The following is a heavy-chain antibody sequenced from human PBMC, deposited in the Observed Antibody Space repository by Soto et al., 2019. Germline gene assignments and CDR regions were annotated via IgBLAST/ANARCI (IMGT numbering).Heavy chain of an antibody. V-gene: IGHV3-23*01. Sequence: VQLLESGGDLVQPGGSLRLSCVASGFILNNYAMSWVRQAPGKGLEWVSTIGGTDGDSGGVPWYEDSVKGRFTISRDSSANTLFLHMDNLRAEVSALYYCVKRGRNWGAFDFWGQGTTVVVSS. J-gene: IGHJ3*01. CDR1: GFILNNYA. CDR3: VKRGRNWGAFDF. D-gene: IGHD7-27*01. CDR2: IGGTDGDSGGVP.